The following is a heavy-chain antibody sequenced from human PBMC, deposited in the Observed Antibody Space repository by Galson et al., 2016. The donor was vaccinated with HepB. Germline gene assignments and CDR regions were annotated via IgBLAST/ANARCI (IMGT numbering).Heavy chain of an antibody. CDR2: IKNPIEGKTGAATV. J-gene: IGHJ4*02. D-gene: IGHD3-10*01. Sequence: SLRLSCAASGFIFSDAWMTWVRQIPGKGLEWVAHIKNPIEGKTGAATVSYAAPVKGRFIISRDDSKSTLYLHMNSLKTEDTGLYYCATYGSGRKFDFWGQGTLVTVSS. CDR1: GFIFSDAW. V-gene: IGHV3-15*01. CDR3: ATYGSGRKFDF.